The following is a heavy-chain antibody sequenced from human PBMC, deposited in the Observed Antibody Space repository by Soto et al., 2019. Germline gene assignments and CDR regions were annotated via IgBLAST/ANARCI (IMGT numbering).Heavy chain of an antibody. CDR2: IYYSGST. J-gene: IGHJ5*02. V-gene: IGHV4-59*01. Sequence: QVQLQESGPGLVKPSETLSLTCTVSGGSISSYYWSWIRQPPGKGLEWIGYIYYSGSTNYNPSLKSRVPRPVAPAKTQFSLKLGSVTAAATAVYYCARVVARRGGGWFDPWGQGTLVTVSS. D-gene: IGHD2-15*01. CDR3: ARVVARRGGGWFDP. CDR1: GGSISSYY.